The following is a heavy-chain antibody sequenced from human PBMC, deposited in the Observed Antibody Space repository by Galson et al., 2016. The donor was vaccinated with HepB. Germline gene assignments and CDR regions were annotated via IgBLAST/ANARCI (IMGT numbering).Heavy chain of an antibody. Sequence: SLRLSCAASGFTLGNHAMHWVRQAPGKGLEWVAAIWYDTSNKWYANSVMGRFAISRDNSKKTLFLQMDSLRAEDTAVYYCARDRAGDRADFSGLDVWGQGTTVTVSS. CDR1: GFTLGNHA. CDR3: ARDRAGDRADFSGLDV. V-gene: IGHV3-33*01. CDR2: IWYDTSNK. J-gene: IGHJ6*02. D-gene: IGHD7-27*01.